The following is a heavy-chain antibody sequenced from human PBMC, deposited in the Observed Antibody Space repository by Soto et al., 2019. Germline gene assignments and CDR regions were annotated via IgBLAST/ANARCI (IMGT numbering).Heavy chain of an antibody. J-gene: IGHJ1*01. CDR2: IYYDGDT. CDR3: ARGANSAEYFQH. V-gene: IGHV4-31*03. Sequence: QVQLQESGPGLVKPSQTLSLTCTVSGGSISSGGYYWSWIRQHPGKGLEWIGYIYYDGDTYYNPSFKSRVTISLDTSKNQFSLHLSSVTAADTAVYYCARGANSAEYFQHWGQGSLVTVSS. D-gene: IGHD2-15*01. CDR1: GGSISSGGYY.